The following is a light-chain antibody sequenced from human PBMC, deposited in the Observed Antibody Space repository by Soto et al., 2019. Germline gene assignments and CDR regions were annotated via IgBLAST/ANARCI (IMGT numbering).Light chain of an antibody. CDR2: AAS. CDR3: QQYNSYTWT. Sequence: DIQITQSLSTLSASVGDKVTITCRASQDTSRSLGWYQQKPGKAPKLLIYAASTLHSGVPSRFSGSGSGTEFTLTISSLQPDDFATYYCQQYNSYTWTFGQGAKVDIK. J-gene: IGKJ1*01. V-gene: IGKV1-9*01. CDR1: QDTSRS.